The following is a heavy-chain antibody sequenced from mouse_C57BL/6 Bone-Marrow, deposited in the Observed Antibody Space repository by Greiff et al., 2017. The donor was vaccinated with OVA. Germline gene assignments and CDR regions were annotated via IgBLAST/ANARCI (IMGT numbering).Heavy chain of an antibody. J-gene: IGHJ2*01. CDR3: ARGLYGSSLDY. CDR1: GFTFSDYY. D-gene: IGHD1-1*01. CDR2: INYDGSST. Sequence: EVNVVESEGGLVQPGSSMKLSCTASGFTFSDYYMAWVRQVPEKGLEWVANINYDGSSTYYLDSLKSRFIISRDNAKNILYLQMSSLKSEDTATYYCARGLYGSSLDYWGQGTTLTVSS. V-gene: IGHV5-16*01.